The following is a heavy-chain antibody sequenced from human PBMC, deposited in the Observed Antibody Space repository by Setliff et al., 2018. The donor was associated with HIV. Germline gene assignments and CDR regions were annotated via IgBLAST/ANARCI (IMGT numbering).Heavy chain of an antibody. CDR1: GYTFTDYY. D-gene: IGHD3-22*01. CDR3: AREIGDYYDSSGYYPPTDYYYGMDV. J-gene: IGHJ6*02. Sequence: ASVKVSCKASGYTFTDYYIHWVRQAPGQGLEWMGRINPNNGNTNYAQKLQGRVTMTTDTSTSTAYMELRSLRSDDTAVYYCAREIGDYYDSSGYYPPTDYYYGMDVWGQGTTVTVSS. V-gene: IGHV1-18*04. CDR2: INPNNGNT.